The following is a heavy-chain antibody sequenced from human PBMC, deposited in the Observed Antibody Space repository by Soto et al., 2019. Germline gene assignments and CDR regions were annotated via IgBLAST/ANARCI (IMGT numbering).Heavy chain of an antibody. CDR1: GYSFTSYW. CDR3: ASSSRAHYCPSTSCYYYYFMDV. J-gene: IGHJ6*03. D-gene: IGHD2-2*01. V-gene: IGHV5-51*01. CDR2: IYPGDSDT. Sequence: GESLKISCEGSGYSFTSYWIGWVRQMPGKGLEWMGIIYPGDSDTRYSPSFQGQVTISADKSISTAYLQWSSLKASDTAMDYCASSSRAHYCPSTSCYYYYFMDVWGKGTTVTVTS.